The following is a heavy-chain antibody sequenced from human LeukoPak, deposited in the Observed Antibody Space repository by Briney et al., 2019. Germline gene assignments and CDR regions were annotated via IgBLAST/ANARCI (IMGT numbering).Heavy chain of an antibody. CDR3: ARVTAGTGASDI. D-gene: IGHD6-19*01. CDR2: IIPILGIA. Sequence: SVKVSCKASGGTFSSYAISWVRQAPGQGLEWMGRIIPILGIANYAQKFQGRVTITADKSTSTAYMELSSLRSEDTAVYYCARVTAGTGASDIWGQGTMVTVSS. CDR1: GGTFSSYA. J-gene: IGHJ3*02. V-gene: IGHV1-69*04.